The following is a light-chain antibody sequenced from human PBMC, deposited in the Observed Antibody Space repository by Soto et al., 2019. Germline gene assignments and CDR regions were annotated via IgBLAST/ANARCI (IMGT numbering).Light chain of an antibody. Sequence: EIVLTQSPATLSLSPGERATLSCRASQSVSSYLAWYQQKPGQAPRLRIYDASNSATGIPARFSGTGSGTDFTLTISSLEPEDLAVYYGQPRRTWPPLTVGGGTKVEIK. CDR1: QSVSSY. CDR2: DAS. J-gene: IGKJ4*01. CDR3: QPRRTWPPLT. V-gene: IGKV3-11*01.